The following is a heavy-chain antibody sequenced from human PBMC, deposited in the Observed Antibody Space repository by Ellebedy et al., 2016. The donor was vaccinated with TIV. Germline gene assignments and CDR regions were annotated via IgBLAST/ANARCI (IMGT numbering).Heavy chain of an antibody. V-gene: IGHV3-7*01. CDR3: ATDGSYGDYLSPAHAFEN. D-gene: IGHD3-16*01. Sequence: GGSLRLSCGASGFSFRSYWMTWVRQAPGKGLEWVANIKQDGGETYYGDSVKGRFTISRDNAKRTLDLQMNSLRAEDTAIYYCATDGSYGDYLSPAHAFENWGQGTMVIVSS. CDR2: IKQDGGET. CDR1: GFSFRSYW. J-gene: IGHJ3*02.